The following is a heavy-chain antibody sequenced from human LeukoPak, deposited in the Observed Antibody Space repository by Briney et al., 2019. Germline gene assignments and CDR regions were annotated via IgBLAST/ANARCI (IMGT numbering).Heavy chain of an antibody. CDR2: IYPGDSDT. V-gene: IGHV5-51*03. D-gene: IGHD2-2*01. Sequence: GESLNISCKGSGYSFTTYWIGWVRQMPGKGLECVGIIYPGDSDTIYSPSFQGQVTLSAHKSISTAYLQWSSLKASDTAIYYCARGRLGSSTNWGWFDPWGQGTLVTVSS. CDR3: ARGRLGSSTNWGWFDP. CDR1: GYSFTTYW. J-gene: IGHJ5*02.